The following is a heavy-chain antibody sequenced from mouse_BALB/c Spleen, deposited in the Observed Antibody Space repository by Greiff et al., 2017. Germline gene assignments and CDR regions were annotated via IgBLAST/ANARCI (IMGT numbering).Heavy chain of an antibody. V-gene: IGHV5-9-3*01. J-gene: IGHJ2*01. Sequence: DVQLVESGGGLVKPGGSLKLSCAASGFTFSSYAMSWVRQTPEKRLEWVATISSGGSYTYYPDSVKGRFTISRDNAKNTLYLQMSSLRSEDTAMYYCARGYYGSSYYFDYWGQGTTLTVSS. CDR3: ARGYYGSSYYFDY. D-gene: IGHD1-1*01. CDR1: GFTFSSYA. CDR2: ISSGGSYT.